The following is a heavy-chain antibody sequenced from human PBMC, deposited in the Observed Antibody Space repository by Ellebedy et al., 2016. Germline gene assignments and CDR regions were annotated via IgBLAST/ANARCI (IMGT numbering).Heavy chain of an antibody. J-gene: IGHJ5*02. V-gene: IGHV4-34*01. D-gene: IGHD2-2*01. Sequence: SETLSLTXTFFGGSFNDYYWNWIRQPRGKGLEWIGEINNRGDTNYNPSLKSRVTISVDTYKSQFSLKLTSMTVADTAVYYCARGQVPAARGSNWFSPWGQGTLVTVSS. CDR1: GGSFNDYY. CDR2: INNRGDT. CDR3: ARGQVPAARGSNWFSP.